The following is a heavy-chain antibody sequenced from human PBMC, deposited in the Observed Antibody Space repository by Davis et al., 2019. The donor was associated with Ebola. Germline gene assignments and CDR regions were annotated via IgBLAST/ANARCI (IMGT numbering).Heavy chain of an antibody. V-gene: IGHV5-51*01. CDR2: IYPGDSDT. CDR3: ARKPIYSSSWMFDY. J-gene: IGHJ4*02. Sequence: GESLKISCKGSGYSFTSYWIGWVRQMPGKGLEWMGIIYPGDSDTRYSPSFQGQVIISADKSISTAYLQCSSLKASDTAMYYCARKPIYSSSWMFDYWGQGTLVTVSS. CDR1: GYSFTSYW. D-gene: IGHD6-13*01.